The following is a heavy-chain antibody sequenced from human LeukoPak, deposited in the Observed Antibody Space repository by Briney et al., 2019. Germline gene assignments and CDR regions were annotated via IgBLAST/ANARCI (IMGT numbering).Heavy chain of an antibody. CDR2: IYSDGTT. CDR1: GFTFSSYA. Sequence: GGSLRLSSAASGFTFSSYAMSWVRQAPGKGLEWVSVIYSDGTTYYADSVKGRFTISRDDSKNTLYLHMNSLRAEDTAVYYRARAPNWRFDHWGQGTLVTVSS. V-gene: IGHV3-53*01. CDR3: ARAPNWRFDH. D-gene: IGHD1-1*01. J-gene: IGHJ4*02.